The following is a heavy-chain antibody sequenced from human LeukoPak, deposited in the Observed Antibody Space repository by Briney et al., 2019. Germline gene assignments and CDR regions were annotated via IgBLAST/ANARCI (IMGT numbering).Heavy chain of an antibody. Sequence: GGSLRLSCAASGFTFSGYGMHWVRQAPGKGLEWVAVISYDGSNKYYADSVKGRFTISRDNSKNTLYLQMNSLRAEDTAVYYCAKPLRYQDYYYYGMDVWGQGTTVTVSS. CDR1: GFTFSGYG. V-gene: IGHV3-30*18. CDR2: ISYDGSNK. D-gene: IGHD2-2*01. J-gene: IGHJ6*02. CDR3: AKPLRYQDYYYYGMDV.